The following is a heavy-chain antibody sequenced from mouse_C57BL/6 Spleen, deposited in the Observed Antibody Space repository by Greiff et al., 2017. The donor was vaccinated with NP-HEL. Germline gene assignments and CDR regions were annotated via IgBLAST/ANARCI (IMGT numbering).Heavy chain of an antibody. J-gene: IGHJ1*03. CDR1: GYTFTSYW. Sequence: QVQLQQSGAELVRPGSSVKLSCKASGYTFTSYWMDWVKQRPGQGLEWIGNIYPSDSETHYNQKFKDKATLTVDKSSSTAYMQLSSLTSEDSAVYYCARSDGSSLYWYFDVWGTGTTVTVSS. CDR2: IYPSDSET. CDR3: ARSDGSSLYWYFDV. D-gene: IGHD1-1*01. V-gene: IGHV1-61*01.